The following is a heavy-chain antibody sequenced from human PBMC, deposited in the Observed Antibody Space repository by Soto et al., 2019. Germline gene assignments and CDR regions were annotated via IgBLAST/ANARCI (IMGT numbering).Heavy chain of an antibody. J-gene: IGHJ4*02. CDR3: VRDNRFRYYFDY. Sequence: QVQLVESGGGVVQPGRSLRLSCAASGFTFSSYAMHWVRQAPGKGLEWVAVISYDGSNKYYADSVKGRFTISRDNSKNTLYLQMNSLRAEDTAVYYCVRDNRFRYYFDYWGQGTLVTVSS. V-gene: IGHV3-30-3*01. CDR2: ISYDGSNK. CDR1: GFTFSSYA. D-gene: IGHD2-21*01.